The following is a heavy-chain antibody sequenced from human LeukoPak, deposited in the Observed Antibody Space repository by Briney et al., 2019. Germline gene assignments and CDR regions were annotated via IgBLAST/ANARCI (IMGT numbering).Heavy chain of an antibody. V-gene: IGHV1-2*02. CDR1: GYTFTGYY. D-gene: IGHD6-6*01. CDR2: INPNSGGT. J-gene: IGHJ4*02. Sequence: GASVKVSCKASGYTFTGYYMHWARQAPGQGLEWMGWINPNSGGTNYAQKFQGRVTMTRDTSISTAYMELSRLRSDDTAVYYCAGAPYSSSSWQFDYWGQGTLVTVSS. CDR3: AGAPYSSSSWQFDY.